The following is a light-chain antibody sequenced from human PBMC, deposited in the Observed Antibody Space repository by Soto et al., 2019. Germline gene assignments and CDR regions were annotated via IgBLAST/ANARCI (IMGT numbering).Light chain of an antibody. Sequence: DIQMTQSPSTLSASVGASVTITCRASQSISSWLAWYQHKPGKAPKLLIYKASSLESGVPSRFSGSGTGTEFTLTISSLQPDDFATYYCQQYNSYSWTFGQGTKVDIK. CDR3: QQYNSYSWT. CDR1: QSISSW. V-gene: IGKV1-5*03. J-gene: IGKJ1*01. CDR2: KAS.